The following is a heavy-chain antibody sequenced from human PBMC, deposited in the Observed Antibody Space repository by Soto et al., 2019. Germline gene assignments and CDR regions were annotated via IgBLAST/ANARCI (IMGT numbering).Heavy chain of an antibody. V-gene: IGHV4-34*01. J-gene: IGHJ5*02. Sequence: PSETLSLTCAVFGESFSGYHWTWIRQSTGKGLEWIGEINLSGNTNYNPSLKSRVTISIDTPKKQFSLKLTSVTAADTAIYYCARVLVTYGGIMVPYNWFGTWGQGNLVTVSS. CDR3: ARVLVTYGGIMVPYNWFGT. CDR1: GESFSGYH. D-gene: IGHD3-16*01. CDR2: INLSGNT.